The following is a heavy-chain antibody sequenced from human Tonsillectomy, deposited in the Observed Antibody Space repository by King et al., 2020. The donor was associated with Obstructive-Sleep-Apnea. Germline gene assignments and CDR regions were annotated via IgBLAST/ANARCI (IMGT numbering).Heavy chain of an antibody. J-gene: IGHJ4*02. Sequence: VQLQESGPGLVKPSETLSLACTVSGVSISSYYWTWIRQPPGKGLEWIGYIYYGGNTNYNPSLKSRITISVDPTRNQFSLRLSSVTAADTAIYYCARGLRGGYTYGLDYWGQGTLVTVSS. D-gene: IGHD5-18*01. CDR2: IYYGGNT. V-gene: IGHV4-59*01. CDR3: ARGLRGGYTYGLDY. CDR1: GVSISSYY.